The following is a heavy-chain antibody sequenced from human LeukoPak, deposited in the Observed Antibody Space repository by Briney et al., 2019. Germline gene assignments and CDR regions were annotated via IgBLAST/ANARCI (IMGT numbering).Heavy chain of an antibody. Sequence: PSETLSLTCTVPGGSISSGGYYWSWIRQHPGKGLEWIGYIYYSGSTYHNSSLKSRVTISIDTSKNQFSLKLSSVSAADTAVYFCARDRGSVVGRPSWLDYWGQGTLVTVSS. J-gene: IGHJ4*02. V-gene: IGHV4-31*03. D-gene: IGHD2-2*01. CDR3: ARDRGSVVGRPSWLDY. CDR2: IYYSGST. CDR1: GGSISSGGYY.